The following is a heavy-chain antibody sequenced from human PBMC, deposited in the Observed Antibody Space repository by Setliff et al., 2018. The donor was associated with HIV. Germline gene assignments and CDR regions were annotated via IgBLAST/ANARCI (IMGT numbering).Heavy chain of an antibody. Sequence: GASVKVSCKASGYSFTDYYIHWVRQAPGQGLERMGWISAYNGNTNYAQKLQGRVTMTTDTSTSTAYMELRSLRSDDTAVYYCARDPQDTRGWYIYYFDYWGQGTLVTVSS. CDR1: GYSFTDYY. J-gene: IGHJ4*02. D-gene: IGHD6-19*01. CDR3: ARDPQDTRGWYIYYFDY. CDR2: ISAYNGNT. V-gene: IGHV1-18*04.